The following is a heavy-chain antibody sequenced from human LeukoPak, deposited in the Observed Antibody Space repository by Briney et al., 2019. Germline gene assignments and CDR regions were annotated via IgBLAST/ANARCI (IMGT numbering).Heavy chain of an antibody. CDR1: GGTFSSYA. V-gene: IGHV1-69*01. J-gene: IGHJ6*04. Sequence: GSSVKVSCKASGGTFSSYAISWVRQAPGQGLEWMGGIIPIFGTANYAQKFQGRVTITADESTSTAYMGLSSLRSEDTAVYYCARGETTATVTPDYYYYYGMDVWGKGTTVTVSS. D-gene: IGHD4-17*01. CDR3: ARGETTATVTPDYYYYYGMDV. CDR2: IIPIFGTA.